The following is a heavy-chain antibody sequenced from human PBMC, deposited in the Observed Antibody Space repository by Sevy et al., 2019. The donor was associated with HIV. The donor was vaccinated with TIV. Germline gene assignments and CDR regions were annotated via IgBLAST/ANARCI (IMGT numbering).Heavy chain of an antibody. CDR3: AKDLAGPGRRYFDY. D-gene: IGHD6-13*01. CDR1: GFTFSNYG. V-gene: IGHV3-30*02. Sequence: LSLTCAASGFTFSNYGMHWVRQVPGKGLEWVTFIRYDGSDKYYAASVKGRFTISRDDSKNTFYLQMDSLRPEDTAIYYCAKDLAGPGRRYFDYWGQGTLVTVSS. CDR2: IRYDGSDK. J-gene: IGHJ4*02.